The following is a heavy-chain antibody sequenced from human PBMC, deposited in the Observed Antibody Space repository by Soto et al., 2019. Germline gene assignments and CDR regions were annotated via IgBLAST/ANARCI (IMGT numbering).Heavy chain of an antibody. CDR1: GGSISSYY. CDR3: ASMIGDPVLSFDS. V-gene: IGHV4-59*01. J-gene: IGHJ5*01. Sequence: QVQLQESGPGLVKPSETLSLTCTVSGGSISSYYWSWIRQPPGKGLEWIGFIFYSGSTSYNPSLQGRVTLSIDTSEYQFSLKLNSVTAADTAVYYCASMIGDPVLSFDSWGQGTLVAVSS. D-gene: IGHD3-10*02. CDR2: IFYSGST.